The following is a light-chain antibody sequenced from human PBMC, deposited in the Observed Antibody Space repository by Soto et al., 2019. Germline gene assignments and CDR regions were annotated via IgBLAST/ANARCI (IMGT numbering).Light chain of an antibody. CDR1: QTISSW. CDR3: QHYNSYSEA. Sequence: DIQMTHSPSTLSGSVGDRVTITCRASQTISSWLAWYQQKPGKAPKLLIYKASTLKSGVPSRFSGSGSGTEFTHTISSLQPDDFATYYCQHYNSYSEAFGQGTKVDIK. J-gene: IGKJ1*01. CDR2: KAS. V-gene: IGKV1-5*03.